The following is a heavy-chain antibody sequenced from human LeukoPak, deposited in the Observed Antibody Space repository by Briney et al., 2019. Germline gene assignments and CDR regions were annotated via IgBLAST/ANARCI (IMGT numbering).Heavy chain of an antibody. CDR1: GFTFSSYG. D-gene: IGHD4-17*01. CDR2: IRFDGSNK. J-gene: IGHJ6*03. V-gene: IGHV3-30*02. Sequence: GGSLRLSCAASGFTFSSYGIHWVRQAPGKGLEWVAFIRFDGSNKYYADSVKGRFTISRDNSKNTLYLQMNSLRAEDTAVYYCAKGDLPYGDYDYYYYMDVWGKGTTVTISS. CDR3: AKGDLPYGDYDYYYYMDV.